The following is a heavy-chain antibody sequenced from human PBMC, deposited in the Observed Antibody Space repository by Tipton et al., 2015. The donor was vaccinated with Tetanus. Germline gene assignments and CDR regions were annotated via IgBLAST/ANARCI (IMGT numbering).Heavy chain of an antibody. J-gene: IGHJ2*01. CDR1: GGSISSSSYY. CDR3: ARHGRKQWLPQYWYFDL. CDR2: IYYSGST. D-gene: IGHD6-19*01. Sequence: LRLSCTVSGGSISSSSYYWGWIRQPPGKGLEWIGSIYYSGSTYYNPSLKSRVTISVDTSKNQFSLKLSSVTAADTAVYYCARHGRKQWLPQYWYFDLWGRGTLVTVSS. V-gene: IGHV4-39*01.